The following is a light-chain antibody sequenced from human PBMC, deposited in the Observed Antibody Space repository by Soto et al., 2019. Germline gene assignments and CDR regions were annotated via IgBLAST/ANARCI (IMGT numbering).Light chain of an antibody. J-gene: IGKJ1*01. CDR2: GAS. CDR3: QQYGSSPPWT. Sequence: EILWTHSXCTLSXXXXXXXTXXXMSXQSVSSSYLAWYQQKPGQAPRLLIYGASSRATGIPDRFSGSGSGTDFTLTISRLEPEDFAVYYCQQYGSSPPWTFGQGTKVDIK. V-gene: IGKV3-20*01. CDR1: QSVSSSY.